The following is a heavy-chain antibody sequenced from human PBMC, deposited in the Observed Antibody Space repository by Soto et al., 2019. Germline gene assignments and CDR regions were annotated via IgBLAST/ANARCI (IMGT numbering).Heavy chain of an antibody. D-gene: IGHD3-10*01. CDR1: GGSISNSNYY. J-gene: IGHJ4*02. V-gene: IGHV4-31*03. Sequence: SETLSLTCTVSGGSISNSNYYWTWIRQRPGKGLEWIGCIFYTGSTYYNPSLESRVTISVDTSKNQFSLKLSSVTAADTAVYYCAKWGASGSFWASPRGYDYWGQGILVTVSS. CDR2: IFYTGST. CDR3: AKWGASGSFWASPRGYDY.